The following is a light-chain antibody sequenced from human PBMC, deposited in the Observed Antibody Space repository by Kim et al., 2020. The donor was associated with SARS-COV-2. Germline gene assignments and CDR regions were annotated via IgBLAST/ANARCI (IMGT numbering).Light chain of an antibody. Sequence: SVSPGERATLSCRAGQSVSSSLAWYQQKPGQAPRLLIYGASTRATGIPARFSGSGSGTEFTLTISSLQSEDFAVYYCQQYNNWPYTFGQGTKLEI. CDR2: GAS. V-gene: IGKV3-15*01. CDR1: QSVSSS. J-gene: IGKJ2*01. CDR3: QQYNNWPYT.